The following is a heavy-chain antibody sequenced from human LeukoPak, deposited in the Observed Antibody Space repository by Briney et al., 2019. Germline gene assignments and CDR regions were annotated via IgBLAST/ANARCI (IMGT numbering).Heavy chain of an antibody. CDR2: IGPDGSVT. CDR1: GFTFSSYW. D-gene: IGHD2-21*01. Sequence: GGSLRLSCAASGFTFSSYWMHWVRQAPGKGPVWVSHIGPDGSVTNYADSVKGPFTISRDNARNTLYLQISSLSVEDTAVYFRARDMWRTFDYWGQGTLVTVSS. V-gene: IGHV3-74*01. CDR3: ARDMWRTFDY. J-gene: IGHJ4*02.